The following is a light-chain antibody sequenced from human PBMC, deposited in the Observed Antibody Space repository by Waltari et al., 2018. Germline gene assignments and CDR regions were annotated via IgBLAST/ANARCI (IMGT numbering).Light chain of an antibody. CDR2: DVT. Sequence: SALTQPDSVSGSPGQSITISCSGISSDSGGYNYVSWYQQHPGEAPKLIIYDVTNRPSGVSDRFSGSQSGSSASLTISGLQPDDEADYYCSSFTSSTTGIFGGGTKLTGL. J-gene: IGLJ2*01. CDR1: SSDSGGYNY. V-gene: IGLV2-14*03. CDR3: SSFTSSTTGI.